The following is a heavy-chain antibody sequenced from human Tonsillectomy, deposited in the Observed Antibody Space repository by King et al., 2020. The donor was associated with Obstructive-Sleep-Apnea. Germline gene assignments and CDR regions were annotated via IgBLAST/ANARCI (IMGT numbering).Heavy chain of an antibody. J-gene: IGHJ4*02. Sequence: VQLVESGGGVVQPGGSLRLSCAASGFTFSSYGMHWVRQAPGKGLEWVAFIRYDGSNKYYADSVKGRFTISRDNSKNTLYLQMNSLRAEDTAVYYCAKDPPYYDILTGPKGHYFDYWGQGTLVTVSS. CDR3: AKDPPYYDILTGPKGHYFDY. CDR2: IRYDGSNK. CDR1: GFTFSSYG. D-gene: IGHD3-9*01. V-gene: IGHV3-30*02.